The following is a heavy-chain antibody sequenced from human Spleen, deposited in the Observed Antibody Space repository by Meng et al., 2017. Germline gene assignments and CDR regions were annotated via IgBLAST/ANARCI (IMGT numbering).Heavy chain of an antibody. D-gene: IGHD6-19*01. V-gene: IGHV4-39*01. J-gene: IGHJ5*02. Sequence: QPQLQESGPGLVKPSAALSLTCSVSVCSISTSGYYWGWIRHPPGKGLEWIGSIGHSGTTYDTPSLRRRVTVSIDTSKKQFSLEVTSVTAADTAVYYCVRSSGWVRTGFDPWGQGTLVTVSS. CDR2: IGHSGTT. CDR1: VCSISTSGYY. CDR3: VRSSGWVRTGFDP.